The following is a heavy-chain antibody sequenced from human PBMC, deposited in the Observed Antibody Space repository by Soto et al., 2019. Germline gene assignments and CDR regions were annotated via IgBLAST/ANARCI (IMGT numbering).Heavy chain of an antibody. CDR1: GFTFNTAW. J-gene: IGHJ6*02. V-gene: IGHV3-15*01. CDR3: ATSRGGDEFSSGMDLWAQGMDV. Sequence: EVQLVESGGGLVKPGGSLRLSCTASGFTFNTAWITWFRQAPGKVLQWVVRINNGGVPDYAARVRSRFIISRDDSKNTVYLQMNNLRTDDTAVYYCATSRGGDEFSSGMDLWAQGMDVWGRGTTVTVSS. CDR2: INNGGVP. D-gene: IGHD3-10*01.